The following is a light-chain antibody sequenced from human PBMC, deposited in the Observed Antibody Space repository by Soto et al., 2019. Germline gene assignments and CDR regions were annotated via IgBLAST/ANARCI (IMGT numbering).Light chain of an antibody. Sequence: DIQMTQSPSTLSASVGDRVTITCRASQSISSKLAWYQQKVGKAPKLLIYKASSLESGVPPRFSGSGSGTEFTLTISSLQPDDFATYYCQEYNSYQGTFGQGTKV. J-gene: IGKJ1*01. CDR3: QEYNSYQGT. V-gene: IGKV1-5*03. CDR1: QSISSK. CDR2: KAS.